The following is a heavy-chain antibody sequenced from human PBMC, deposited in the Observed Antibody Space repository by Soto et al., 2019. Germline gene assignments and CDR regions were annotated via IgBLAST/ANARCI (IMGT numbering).Heavy chain of an antibody. Sequence: SETLSLTCAFSGGSLARRFFYRGRFPPSPRKGLEWIESIYYSGSTHYNPSLKSRVTVSVDTSKNQFSLKLTSVTAADTAVYFCVSHRNYIVVSGSFFDYWSQGTLVTVSS. J-gene: IGHJ4*02. V-gene: IGHV4-39*01. CDR3: VSHRNYIVVSGSFFDY. D-gene: IGHD6-19*01. CDR2: IYYSGST. CDR1: GGSLARRFFY.